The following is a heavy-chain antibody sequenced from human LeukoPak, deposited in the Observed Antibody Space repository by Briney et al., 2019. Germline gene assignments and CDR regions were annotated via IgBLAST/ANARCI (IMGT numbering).Heavy chain of an antibody. D-gene: IGHD2-21*02. J-gene: IGHJ5*02. V-gene: IGHV1-2*06. CDR2: INPNSGGT. CDR1: GYTFTGYY. Sequence: ASVKVSCKASGYTFTGYYMHWVRQAPGQWLEWMGRINPNSGGTNYAQKFQGRVTMTRDTSISTAYMELSRLRSDDTAVYYCARVLAYCGGDCYSDGDNWFDPWGQGTLVTVSS. CDR3: ARVLAYCGGDCYSDGDNWFDP.